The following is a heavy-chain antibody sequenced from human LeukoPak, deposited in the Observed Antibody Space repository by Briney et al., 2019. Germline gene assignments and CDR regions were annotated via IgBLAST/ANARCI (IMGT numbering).Heavy chain of an antibody. D-gene: IGHD3-10*01. CDR2: IKSKTDGGTT. CDR1: GFTFSNAW. Sequence: AGGSLRLSCAASGFTFSNAWMSWVRQAPGKGLEWVGRIKSKTDGGTTDYAAPVKGRFTISRDDSKNTLYLQMNSLKTEDTAVYYCTTVGTMVRAHHYYYYYMDVWGKGTTVTISS. CDR3: TTVGTMVRAHHYYYYYMDV. V-gene: IGHV3-15*01. J-gene: IGHJ6*03.